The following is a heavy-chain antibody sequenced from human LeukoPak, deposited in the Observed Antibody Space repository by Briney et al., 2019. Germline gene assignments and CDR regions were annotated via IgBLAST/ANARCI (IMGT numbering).Heavy chain of an antibody. CDR1: GYSINNYW. V-gene: IGHV5-51*01. Sequence: GESLQISCKGSGYSINNYWIGWVRQMPGKGLEWMGIIYPADSDIRYSPSFQGQVTISADKSISTAYLQWSSLKASDTAIYYCARQEYCSGGSCYTWFDPWGQGTPVIVSS. CDR3: ARQEYCSGGSCYTWFDP. J-gene: IGHJ5*02. CDR2: IYPADSDI. D-gene: IGHD2-15*01.